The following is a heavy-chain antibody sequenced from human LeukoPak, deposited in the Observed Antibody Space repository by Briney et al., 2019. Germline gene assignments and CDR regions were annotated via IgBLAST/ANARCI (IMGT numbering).Heavy chain of an antibody. J-gene: IGHJ4*02. CDR1: GFTFSSYS. CDR3: AIIYDFWSAAGDY. V-gene: IGHV3-21*01. Sequence: GGSLRLSCAASGFTFSSYSMNWVRHAPGKGLEWVSSISSSSSYIYYADSVKGRFTISRDNAKNSLYLQMNSLRAEDTAVYYCAIIYDFWSAAGDYWGQGTLVTVSS. D-gene: IGHD3-3*01. CDR2: ISSSSSYI.